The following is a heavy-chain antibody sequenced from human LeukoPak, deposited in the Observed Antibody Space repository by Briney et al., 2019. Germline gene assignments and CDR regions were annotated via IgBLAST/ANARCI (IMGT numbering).Heavy chain of an antibody. Sequence: PGGSLRLSCAASGFTFSSYAMSWVRQAPGKGLEWVSAISGSGGSTYYADSVKGRFTISRDNAKNSLYLQMNSLRAEDTAVYYCGYYDSSGYYPDYWGQGTLVTVSS. CDR1: GFTFSSYA. V-gene: IGHV3-23*01. CDR2: ISGSGGST. D-gene: IGHD3-22*01. J-gene: IGHJ4*02. CDR3: GYYDSSGYYPDY.